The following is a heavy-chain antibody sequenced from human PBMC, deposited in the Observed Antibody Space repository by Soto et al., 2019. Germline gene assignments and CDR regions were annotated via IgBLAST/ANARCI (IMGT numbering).Heavy chain of an antibody. D-gene: IGHD3-16*01. Sequence: LGESLKISCKGSGYSFTSYWISWVRQMPGKGLEWMGRIDPSDSYTNYSPSFQGHVTISADKSISTAYLQWSSLKASDTAMYYCARHYVGLRINPWHWGQGTLVTVSS. J-gene: IGHJ4*02. V-gene: IGHV5-10-1*01. CDR1: GYSFTSYW. CDR3: ARHYVGLRINPWH. CDR2: IDPSDSYT.